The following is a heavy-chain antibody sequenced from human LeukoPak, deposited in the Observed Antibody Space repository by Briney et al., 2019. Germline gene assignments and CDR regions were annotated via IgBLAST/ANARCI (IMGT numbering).Heavy chain of an antibody. V-gene: IGHV1-46*01. CDR1: GYTFTSYY. D-gene: IGHD3-3*01. CDR3: ARDEYYDFWSGSVGMDV. Sequence: GASVKVSCKASGYTFTSYYMHWVRQAPGQGLEWMGIINPSGGSTSYAQKFQGRVTMTRDTSMSTVYMELSSLRSEDTAVYYCARDEYYDFWSGSVGMDVWGQGTTVTVSS. J-gene: IGHJ6*02. CDR2: INPSGGST.